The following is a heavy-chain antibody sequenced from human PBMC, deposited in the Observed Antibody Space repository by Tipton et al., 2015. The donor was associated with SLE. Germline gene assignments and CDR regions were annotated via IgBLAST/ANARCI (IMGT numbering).Heavy chain of an antibody. V-gene: IGHV4-59*11. CDR1: GGSISSHY. CDR3: ARESKYYGDSCY. Sequence: TLSLTCTVSGGSISSHYWSWIRQPPGKGLEWIGYIYYSGSTHYNPSLKSRVTISVDTSKNQFSLKLSSVTAADTAVYYCARESKYYGDSCYWGQGTLVTVSS. CDR2: IYYSGST. D-gene: IGHD4-17*01. J-gene: IGHJ4*02.